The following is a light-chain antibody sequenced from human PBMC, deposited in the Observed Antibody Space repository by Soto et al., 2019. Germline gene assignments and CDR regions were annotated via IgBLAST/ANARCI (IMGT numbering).Light chain of an antibody. CDR2: GAS. Sequence: EIVLTQSPGTLSLSPGERATLSCRASQSVSSCYLAWYQQKPGQAPMLLIYGASSRATGIPDRFSGSGSGTDFTLTISRLEPEDFAVYYCQQYGRSPGYTFGQGTKLEIK. CDR3: QQYGRSPGYT. V-gene: IGKV3-20*01. J-gene: IGKJ2*01. CDR1: QSVSSCY.